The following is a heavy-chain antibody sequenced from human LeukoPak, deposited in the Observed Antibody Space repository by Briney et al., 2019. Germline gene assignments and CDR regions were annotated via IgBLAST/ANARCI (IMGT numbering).Heavy chain of an antibody. D-gene: IGHD3-10*01. CDR3: ARQLYVSGSYYAPMDV. J-gene: IGHJ6*03. CDR2: IYTSGST. Sequence: SETLSLTCTVSGGSIAGTSFYWSWIRQPAGKGLEWIGRIYTSGSTNYNPSLKSRVTISLDTSKNQFSLKLSSVTAADTAVYFCARQLYVSGSYYAPMDVWGKGTTVTISS. V-gene: IGHV4-61*02. CDR1: GGSIAGTSFY.